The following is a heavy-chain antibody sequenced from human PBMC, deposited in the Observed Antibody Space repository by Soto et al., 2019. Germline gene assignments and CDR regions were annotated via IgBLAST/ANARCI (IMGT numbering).Heavy chain of an antibody. J-gene: IGHJ5*02. Sequence: GGSLRLSCAASGFTFSSYAMSWVRQAPGKGLEWVSAISGSGGSTYYADSVKGRFTISRDNSKNTLYLQMNSLRAEDTAVYYCAKDGLDGRFGELLNWIDPWGQGTLVTVS. CDR3: AKDGLDGRFGELLNWIDP. V-gene: IGHV3-23*01. D-gene: IGHD3-10*01. CDR2: ISGSGGST. CDR1: GFTFSSYA.